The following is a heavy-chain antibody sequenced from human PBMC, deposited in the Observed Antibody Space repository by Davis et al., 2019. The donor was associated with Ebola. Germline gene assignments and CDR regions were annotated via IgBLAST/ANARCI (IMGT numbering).Heavy chain of an antibody. CDR2: IYYSGST. V-gene: IGHV4-59*01. J-gene: IGHJ4*02. CDR1: GGSISSYY. CDR3: ARGGSTGYYGSFDY. Sequence: SETLSLTCTVSGGSISSYYWSWIRQPPGKGLEWIGYIYYSGSTNYNPSLKSRVTISVDTSKNQFSLKLSSVTAADTAVYYCARGGSTGYYGSFDYWGQGTLVTVSS. D-gene: IGHD1-26*01.